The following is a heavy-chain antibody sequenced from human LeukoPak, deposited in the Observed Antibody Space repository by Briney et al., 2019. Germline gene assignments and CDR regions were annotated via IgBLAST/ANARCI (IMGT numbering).Heavy chain of an antibody. J-gene: IGHJ6*02. D-gene: IGHD5-12*01. V-gene: IGHV4-4*07. CDR1: GGSISSYC. CDR3: ARAQSPTINGMDV. CDR2: IYASGST. Sequence: SETLSLTCSVSGGSISSYCWSWIRQPAGKGLEWIGRIYASGSTIYNPSLKSRVTMSVDTSKNQFSLKLSSVTAPDTAVYYCARAQSPTINGMDVWGQGTTVTVSS.